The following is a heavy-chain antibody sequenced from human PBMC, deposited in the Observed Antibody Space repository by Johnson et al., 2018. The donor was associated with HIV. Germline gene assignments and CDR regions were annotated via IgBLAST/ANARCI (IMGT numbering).Heavy chain of an antibody. CDR1: GFTFSDYY. CDR3: AKDFGSSSWYWFYDAFDI. CDR2: IWYDGSNK. V-gene: IGHV3-33*06. D-gene: IGHD6-13*01. Sequence: QVQLVESGGGLVQPGGSLRLSCAASGFTFSDYYMSWIRQAPGKGLEWVAVIWYDGSNKYYADSVKGRFTISRDNSKNTLYLQMNSLRAEDTAVYYCAKDFGSSSWYWFYDAFDIWGQGTMVTVSS. J-gene: IGHJ3*02.